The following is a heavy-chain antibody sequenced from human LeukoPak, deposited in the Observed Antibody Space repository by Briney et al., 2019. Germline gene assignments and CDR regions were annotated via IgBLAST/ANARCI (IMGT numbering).Heavy chain of an antibody. V-gene: IGHV4-4*02. Sequence: PSETLSLTCAVSGGSISSSNWWSWVRQPPGKGLEWIGEIYHSGSTNYNPSLKSRVTISVDKSKNQFSLKLSSVTAADTAVYYCARYPRKYQLKAASMDVWDKGTTVTVSS. D-gene: IGHD2-2*01. CDR3: ARYPRKYQLKAASMDV. CDR2: IYHSGST. CDR1: GGSISSSNW. J-gene: IGHJ6*04.